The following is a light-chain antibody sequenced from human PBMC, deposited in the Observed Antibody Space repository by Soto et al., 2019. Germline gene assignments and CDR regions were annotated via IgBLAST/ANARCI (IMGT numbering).Light chain of an antibody. Sequence: IVLTQSPPALSLSPGDRATLSCRASQSVRSDYFAWYQQKPGQAPRVIIFGISTRATAIPDRFSGSGSGTDFTLTISRLEPDDFALYYCQQYGNSPLTFGGGTKVDIK. CDR2: GIS. V-gene: IGKV3-20*01. J-gene: IGKJ4*01. CDR3: QQYGNSPLT. CDR1: QSVRSDY.